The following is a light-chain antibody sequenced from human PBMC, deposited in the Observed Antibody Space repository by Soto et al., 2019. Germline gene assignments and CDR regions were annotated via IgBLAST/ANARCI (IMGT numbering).Light chain of an antibody. Sequence: EIVLTQSPATLSLSPGERATLSCSASQSVSSYLAWYHQKPGQAPRLLIYDASNRATGIPARFSGSGSGTDFTLTISSLEPEDFAVYYCQQRSNWPPTLTFGGGTKVEIK. CDR2: DAS. V-gene: IGKV3-11*01. J-gene: IGKJ4*01. CDR1: QSVSSY. CDR3: QQRSNWPPTLT.